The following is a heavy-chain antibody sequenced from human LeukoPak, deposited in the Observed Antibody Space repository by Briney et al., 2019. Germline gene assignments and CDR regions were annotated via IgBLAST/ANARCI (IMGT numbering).Heavy chain of an antibody. V-gene: IGHV3-66*04. CDR3: ASQYSSSWYGAFDI. Sequence: GGSLRLSCAASGFTVSSNYMSWVRQAPGKGLEWVSVIYSGGSTYYADSVKGRFTISRDNSKNTLYLQMNSLRAEDTAVYYCASQYSSSWYGAFDIWGQGTMVTVPS. J-gene: IGHJ3*02. CDR2: IYSGGST. D-gene: IGHD6-13*01. CDR1: GFTVSSNY.